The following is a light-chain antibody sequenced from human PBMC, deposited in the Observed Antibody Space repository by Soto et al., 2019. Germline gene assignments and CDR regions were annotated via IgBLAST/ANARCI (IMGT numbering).Light chain of an antibody. CDR1: SSAVGSYNL. CDR2: EVS. V-gene: IGLV2-23*02. Sequence: QCVLTQPASVSGSPGQSITISCTGSSSAVGSYNLVSWYQQRPGKAPKLMIYEVSKRPSGVSNRFSGSKSGNTASLTISGLQAEDEADYYCCSYVGSSTWVFGGGTKLTVL. CDR3: CSYVGSSTWV. J-gene: IGLJ3*02.